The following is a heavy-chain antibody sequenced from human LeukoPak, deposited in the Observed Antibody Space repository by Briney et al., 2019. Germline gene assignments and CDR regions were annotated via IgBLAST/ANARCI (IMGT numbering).Heavy chain of an antibody. CDR1: GFTFGDYI. CDR3: TVISGDY. CDR2: IRSKSSGGTT. Sequence: GGSLRLSCTASGFTFGDYIMSWFRQAPGKGLEWVGFIRSKSSGGTTEYAASVKGRFTISRDDSKSIAYLQMNSLKTEDTAVYYCTVISGDYWGQGTLVTVSS. V-gene: IGHV3-49*03. J-gene: IGHJ4*02. D-gene: IGHD2-21*01.